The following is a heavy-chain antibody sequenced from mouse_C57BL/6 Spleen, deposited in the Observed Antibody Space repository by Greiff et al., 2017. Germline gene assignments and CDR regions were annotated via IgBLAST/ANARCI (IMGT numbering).Heavy chain of an antibody. CDR3: ARSLLLLRLFAY. V-gene: IGHV1-26*01. J-gene: IGHJ3*01. Sequence: EVQLQQSGPELVKPGASVKISCKASGYTFTDYYMNWVKQSHGKSLEWIGDINPNNGGTSYNQKFKGKATLTVDKSSSTAYMELRSLTSEDSAVYYCARSLLLLRLFAYWGQGTLVTVSA. D-gene: IGHD1-1*01. CDR2: INPNNGGT. CDR1: GYTFTDYY.